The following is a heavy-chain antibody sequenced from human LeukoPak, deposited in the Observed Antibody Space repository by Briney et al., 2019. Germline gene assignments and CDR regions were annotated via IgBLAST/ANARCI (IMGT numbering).Heavy chain of an antibody. J-gene: IGHJ4*02. CDR1: GGSISSYY. D-gene: IGHD3-16*01. V-gene: IGHV4-59*05. Sequence: PSETLSLTCTVSGGSISSYYWSWIRQPPGKGLEWIGSIYYSGSTYYNPSLKSRVTISVDTSKNQFSLKLSSVTAADTAVYYCARARMGIDYWGQGTLVTVSS. CDR2: IYYSGST. CDR3: ARARMGIDY.